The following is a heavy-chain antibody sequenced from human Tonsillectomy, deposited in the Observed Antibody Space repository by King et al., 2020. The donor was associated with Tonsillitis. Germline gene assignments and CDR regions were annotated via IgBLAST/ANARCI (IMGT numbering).Heavy chain of an antibody. CDR1: GGSISSSTYY. J-gene: IGHJ4*02. D-gene: IGHD3-3*01. V-gene: IGHV4-39*01. CDR2: IYYSGST. CDR3: ARAGYYDFCSSEPNFDY. Sequence: QLQESGPGLVKPSETLSLTCTVSGGSISSSTYYWGWIRQPPGKGLEWIGSIYYSGSTYYNPSLKSRVTISVDKSKNQFSLKLSSVTAADTAVDYCARAGYYDFCSSEPNFDYWGQGTLVTVSS.